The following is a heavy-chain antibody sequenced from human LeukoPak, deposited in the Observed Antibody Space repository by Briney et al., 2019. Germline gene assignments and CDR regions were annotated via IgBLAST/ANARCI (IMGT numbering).Heavy chain of an antibody. V-gene: IGHV3-23*01. CDR1: GFTLSSYA. D-gene: IGHD6-13*01. CDR3: AKQSAGSAAWYSLHYDF. Sequence: GGSLRLSCAASGFTLSSYAMTWVRQAPGRGLEWVSSVDGGGGGTYYADSVKGRFTISRDNSKDTLYLQMDGLRAEDTAVYFCAKQSAGSAAWYSLHYDFWGQGTLVTVSS. J-gene: IGHJ4*02. CDR2: VDGGGGGT.